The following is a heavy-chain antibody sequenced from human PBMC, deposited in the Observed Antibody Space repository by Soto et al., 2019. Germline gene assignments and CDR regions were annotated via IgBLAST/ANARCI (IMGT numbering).Heavy chain of an antibody. CDR1: GGTFSSYT. J-gene: IGHJ4*02. V-gene: IGHV1-69*02. CDR3: ARVEPSDWILDY. Sequence: SVKVSCKASGGTFSSYTISWVRQAPGQGLEWMGRIIPILGIANYAQKFQGRVTITVYKSTSTAYMELSSLRFEDTAVYYCARVEPSDWILDYWGQGTLVTVSS. CDR2: IIPILGIA. D-gene: IGHD5-18*01.